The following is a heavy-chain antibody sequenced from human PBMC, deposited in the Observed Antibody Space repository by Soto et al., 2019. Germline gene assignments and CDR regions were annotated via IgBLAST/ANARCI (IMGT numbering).Heavy chain of an antibody. J-gene: IGHJ3*02. CDR3: AGRNYDYIWGSYRKNHAFDI. D-gene: IGHD3-16*02. Sequence: TSETLSLTCTASGGSISSYYWSWIRQPPGKGLEWIGYIYYSGSTNYNPSLKSRVTISVDTSKNQFSLKLSSVTAADTAVYYCAGRNYDYIWGSYRKNHAFDIWGQGTMVTVSS. CDR1: GGSISSYY. CDR2: IYYSGST. V-gene: IGHV4-59*01.